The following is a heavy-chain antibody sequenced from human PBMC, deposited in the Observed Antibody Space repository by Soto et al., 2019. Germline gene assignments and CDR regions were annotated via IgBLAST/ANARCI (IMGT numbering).Heavy chain of an antibody. D-gene: IGHD2-21*01. Sequence: SEPLSLTCVVAGVSLSDYFWSWIRQPPGMALEWIGEINHLGSINYNPSFKSRVTMSVDTSKNQFSLTLNSVTAADTATYYCARGGISHWAYFYYMDVWDRGSTVTVSS. V-gene: IGHV4-34*01. CDR3: ARGGISHWAYFYYMDV. CDR2: INHLGSI. CDR1: GVSLSDYF. J-gene: IGHJ6*03.